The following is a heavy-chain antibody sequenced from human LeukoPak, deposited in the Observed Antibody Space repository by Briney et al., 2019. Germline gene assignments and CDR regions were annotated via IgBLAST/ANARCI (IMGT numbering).Heavy chain of an antibody. Sequence: SETLSLTCTVSGGSISSYYWSWIRQPPGKGLEWIGYIYYSGSTNYNPSLKSRVTISVDKSKNQFSLKLSSVTAADTAVYYCAKKYYYDSSPLDYWGQGTLVTVSS. CDR2: IYYSGST. CDR1: GGSISSYY. V-gene: IGHV4-59*12. D-gene: IGHD3-22*01. CDR3: AKKYYYDSSPLDY. J-gene: IGHJ4*02.